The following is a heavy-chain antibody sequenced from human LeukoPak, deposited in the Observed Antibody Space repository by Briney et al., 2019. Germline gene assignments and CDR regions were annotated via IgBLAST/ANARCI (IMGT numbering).Heavy chain of an antibody. CDR2: ISAYNGNT. D-gene: IGHD5-24*01. V-gene: IGHV1-18*01. CDR3: AREGMATITRDAFDI. J-gene: IGHJ3*02. Sequence: GASVKVSCKASGYTFTSCGISWVRQAPGQGLEWMGWISAYNGNTNYAQKLQGRVTMTTDTSTRTAYMELRSLRSDETAVYYCAREGMATITRDAFDIWGQGTMVTVSS. CDR1: GYTFTSCG.